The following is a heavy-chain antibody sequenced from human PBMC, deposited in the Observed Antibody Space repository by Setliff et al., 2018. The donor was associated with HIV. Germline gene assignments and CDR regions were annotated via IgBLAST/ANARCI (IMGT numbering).Heavy chain of an antibody. Sequence: SETLSLTCAVYGGSFSGYYWSWIRQPPGKGLEWIGEINHNGSTNYNPSLKSRVTISVDTSKNQFSLKLSSVTAADTAVYYCARDDGIFGVVIIPWFDPWGQGTLVTVSS. J-gene: IGHJ5*02. CDR3: ARDDGIFGVVIIPWFDP. V-gene: IGHV4-34*01. CDR2: INHNGST. D-gene: IGHD3-3*01. CDR1: GGSFSGYY.